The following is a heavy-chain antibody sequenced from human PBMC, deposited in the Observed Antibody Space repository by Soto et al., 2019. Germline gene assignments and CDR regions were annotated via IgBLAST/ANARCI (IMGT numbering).Heavy chain of an antibody. V-gene: IGHV1-69*13. J-gene: IGHJ6*02. CDR2: IIPIFGTA. CDR3: ASEVAPLTGYCSSTSCSGGMDV. Sequence: SVKVSCKASGGTFSSYAISWVRQAPGQGLEWMGGIIPIFGTANYAQKFQGRVTITADESTSTAYKELSSLRSEDTAVYYCASEVAPLTGYCSSTSCSGGMDVWG. D-gene: IGHD2-2*01. CDR1: GGTFSSYA.